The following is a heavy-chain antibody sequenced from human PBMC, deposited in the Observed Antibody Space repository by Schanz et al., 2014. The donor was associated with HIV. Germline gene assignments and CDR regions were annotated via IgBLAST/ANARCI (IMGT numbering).Heavy chain of an antibody. CDR1: GFTFSSYS. CDR3: ARDVSRWTTLID. J-gene: IGHJ4*02. CDR2: ISSSSSTI. V-gene: IGHV3-48*02. D-gene: IGHD1-1*01. Sequence: VQLVESGGGVVQPGRSLRLSCAASGFTFSSYSMNWVRQAPGKGLEWLSFISSSSSTIYYADSVKGRFTISRDNAKNSLYLQMNSLRDEDTAVYYCARDVSRWTTLIDWGQGTLVTVSS.